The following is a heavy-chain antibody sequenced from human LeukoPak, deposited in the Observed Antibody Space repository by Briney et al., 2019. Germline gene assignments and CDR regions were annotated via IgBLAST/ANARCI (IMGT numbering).Heavy chain of an antibody. J-gene: IGHJ4*02. CDR2: ISSDGSNK. D-gene: IGHD3-10*01. CDR1: GFTFIPYD. Sequence: PGGSLRLSCAASGFTFIPYDMHWVRQAPGKGLEWVAVISSDGSNKHYADSVKGRFTISRDNSKNTLYLQMNSLRAEDTALYYCAKGWSGESFGAQFDYWGQGTLVTVSS. V-gene: IGHV3-30*18. CDR3: AKGWSGESFGAQFDY.